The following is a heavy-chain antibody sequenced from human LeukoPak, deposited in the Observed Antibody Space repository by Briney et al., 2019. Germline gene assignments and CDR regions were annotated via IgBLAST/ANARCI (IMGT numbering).Heavy chain of an antibody. D-gene: IGHD3-3*01. Sequence: GGSLRLSCAASGFTFSTFSMHWVRQPPYKGLEWVAFIRYDGSQKYYGDSVKGRFTISRDNSKNTLYLEMDSLRPDDTAFYYCAKDSEDRFSEWLFPDQWGQGSLVTVSS. CDR1: GFTFSTFS. CDR2: IRYDGSQK. J-gene: IGHJ4*02. V-gene: IGHV3-30*02. CDR3: AKDSEDRFSEWLFPDQ.